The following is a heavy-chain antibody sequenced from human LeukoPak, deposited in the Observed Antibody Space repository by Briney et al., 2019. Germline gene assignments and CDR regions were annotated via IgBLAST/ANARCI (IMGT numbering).Heavy chain of an antibody. CDR2: IKQDGSEK. J-gene: IGHJ4*02. CDR3: ASSGGSLRAYYFDY. V-gene: IGHV3-7*01. CDR1: GFTFSSYW. Sequence: PGGSLRLSCAAPGFTFSSYWMSWVRQAPGKGLEWVANIKQDGSEKYYVDSVKGRFTISRDNAKNSLYLQMNSLRAEDTAVYYCASSGGSLRAYYFDYWGQGTLVTVSS. D-gene: IGHD2-15*01.